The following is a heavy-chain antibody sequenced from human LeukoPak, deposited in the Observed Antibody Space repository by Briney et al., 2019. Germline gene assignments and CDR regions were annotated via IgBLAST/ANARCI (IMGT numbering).Heavy chain of an antibody. V-gene: IGHV3-23*01. CDR1: GFILSNYA. D-gene: IGHD4-17*01. CDR3: ARDPNGDYIGAFDM. Sequence: PGGSLRLSCAASGFILSNYALMWLRQSPGKGLEWVSAIRGSGGGTFYADSVKGRFTISRDNSKNTLYLQMNGLRAEDTAVYYCARDPNGDYIGAFDMWGRGTLVTVSS. CDR2: IRGSGGGT. J-gene: IGHJ3*02.